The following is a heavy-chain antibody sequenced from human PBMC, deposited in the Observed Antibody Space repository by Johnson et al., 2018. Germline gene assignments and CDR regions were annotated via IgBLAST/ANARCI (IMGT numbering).Heavy chain of an antibody. CDR3: ARTVGATSAYYYGMAV. Sequence: VQLVESGGGLVQPGGSLRLSCAASGFTFSSYSMNWVRQAPGKGLEWVSYISSSSSYIYYADSVKGRFTISRDNAKNSLYLQMNSLRAEETAVYYCARTVGATSAYYYGMAVWGQGTTVTVSS. V-gene: IGHV3-21*05. D-gene: IGHD1-26*01. CDR1: GFTFSSYS. J-gene: IGHJ6*02. CDR2: ISSSSSYI.